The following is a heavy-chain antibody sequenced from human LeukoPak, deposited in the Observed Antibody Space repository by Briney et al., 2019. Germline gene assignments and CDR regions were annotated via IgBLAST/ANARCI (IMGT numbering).Heavy chain of an antibody. CDR3: ARVGVVVVAATPTWFDP. J-gene: IGHJ5*02. Sequence: GGSLRLSCAASGFTFSSYSMNWVRQAPGKGLEWVSSISSSSSYIYYADSVRGRFTISRDNAKNSLYLQMNSLRAEDTAVYYCARVGVVVVAATPTWFDPWGQGTLVTVSS. CDR2: ISSSSSYI. D-gene: IGHD2-15*01. CDR1: GFTFSSYS. V-gene: IGHV3-21*01.